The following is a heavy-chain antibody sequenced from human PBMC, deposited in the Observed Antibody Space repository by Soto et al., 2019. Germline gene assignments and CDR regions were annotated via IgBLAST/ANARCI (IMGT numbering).Heavy chain of an antibody. D-gene: IGHD2-15*01. CDR1: GYSFTSYW. CDR2: IYPGDSDT. V-gene: IGHV5-51*01. CDR3: ARRGYCSGGSCSVDAFDI. J-gene: IGHJ3*02. Sequence: EVQLVQSGAEVKKPGESLKISCKGSGYSFTSYWIGWVRQMPGKGLEWMGIIYPGDSDTRYSPSFQGQVTISADKSISTAYLQWSSLKASYTAMYYCARRGYCSGGSCSVDAFDIWGQGTMVTVSS.